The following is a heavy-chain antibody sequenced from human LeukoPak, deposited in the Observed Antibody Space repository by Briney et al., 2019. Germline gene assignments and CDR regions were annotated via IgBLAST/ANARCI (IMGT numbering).Heavy chain of an antibody. CDR1: GGSITSYY. V-gene: IGHV4-59*01. CDR3: ARDPSAFAGYFDY. CDR2: IYNSGTT. J-gene: IGHJ4*02. D-gene: IGHD6-13*01. Sequence: PSETLSLTCIVSGGSITSYYWSWNRQPPGKGLEWIGYIYNSGTTNYNPSLKSRVTISADTSKNQISLNLSSVTAADTAVYYCARDPSAFAGYFDYWGQGTLVTVFS.